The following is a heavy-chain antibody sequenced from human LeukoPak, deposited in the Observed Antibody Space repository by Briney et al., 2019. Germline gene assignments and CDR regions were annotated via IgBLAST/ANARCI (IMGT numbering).Heavy chain of an antibody. Sequence: SETLSLTCTVYGGSVSSGIYYWSWIRQPPGKGLEWIGYIYYSGSTNYNPSLKSRVTISVDTSKNQFSLKLSSVTAADTAVYYCARSLGGATIDYWGQGTLVTVSS. CDR1: GGSVSSGIYY. V-gene: IGHV4-61*01. CDR3: ARSLGGATIDY. D-gene: IGHD1-26*01. CDR2: IYYSGST. J-gene: IGHJ4*02.